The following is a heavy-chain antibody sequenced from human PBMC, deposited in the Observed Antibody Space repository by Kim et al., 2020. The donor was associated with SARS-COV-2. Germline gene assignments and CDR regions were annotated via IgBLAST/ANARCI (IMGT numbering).Heavy chain of an antibody. V-gene: IGHV3-23*01. D-gene: IGHD1-1*01. Sequence: GGSLRLSCAASGFTFSSYAMSWVRQAPGKGLEWVSAISGSGGSTYYADSVKGRFTISRDNSKNTLYLQMNSLRAEDTAVYYCAKGTSYNWKYSSAFDIWGQGTMVTVSS. CDR3: AKGTSYNWKYSSAFDI. CDR1: GFTFSSYA. CDR2: ISGSGGST. J-gene: IGHJ3*02.